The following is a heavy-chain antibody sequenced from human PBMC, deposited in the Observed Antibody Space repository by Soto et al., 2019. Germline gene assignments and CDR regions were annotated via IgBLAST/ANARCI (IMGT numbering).Heavy chain of an antibody. Sequence: GASLNSTSKESRYTFNSYGISWLLQSPRQGHAWMGWISACNGNTKYAQKLQGRVTMTTDTSTSTAYMDLRSMRSDDTAVYYCARGIYDFWSCYNTNQDAFDILGQRTMVTV. CDR2: ISACNGNT. D-gene: IGHD3-3*01. J-gene: IGHJ3*02. CDR3: ARGIYDFWSCYNTNQDAFDI. CDR1: RYTFNSYG. V-gene: IGHV1-18*04.